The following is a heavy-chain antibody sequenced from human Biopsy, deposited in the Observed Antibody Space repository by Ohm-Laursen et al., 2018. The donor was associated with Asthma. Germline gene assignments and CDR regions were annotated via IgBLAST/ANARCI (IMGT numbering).Heavy chain of an antibody. CDR3: ARKAGSCISRTCYSLDF. CDR2: NNFVFGTT. V-gene: IGHV1-69*13. Sequence: ASVKVSCKTLGGTFNTYVIGWVRQAPGQGLEWLGGNNFVFGTTTYPQKFQDRVTITADDSTSTVYKELSSLRSEDTAVYYCARKAGSCISRTCYSLDFWGQGTLVTVSS. CDR1: GGTFNTYV. D-gene: IGHD2-2*01. J-gene: IGHJ4*02.